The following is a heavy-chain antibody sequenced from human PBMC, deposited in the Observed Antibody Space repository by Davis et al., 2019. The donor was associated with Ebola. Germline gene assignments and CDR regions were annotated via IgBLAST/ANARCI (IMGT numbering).Heavy chain of an antibody. CDR3: ARDEWAFVAALRY. CDR2: ISSSSSTI. Sequence: GESLKISCAASGFTFSSYAMHWVRQAPGKGLEWVSYISSSSSTIYYADSVKGRFTISRDNAKNSLYLQMNSLRAEDTAVYYCARDEWAFVAALRYWGQGTLVTVSS. D-gene: IGHD6-13*01. J-gene: IGHJ4*02. V-gene: IGHV3-48*04. CDR1: GFTFSSYA.